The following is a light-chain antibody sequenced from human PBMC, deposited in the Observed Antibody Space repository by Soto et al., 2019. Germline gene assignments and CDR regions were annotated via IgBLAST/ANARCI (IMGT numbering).Light chain of an antibody. V-gene: IGLV2-11*01. CDR1: SSDVGDYNY. Sequence: QSALTQPRSVSGSPEQSVTISCTGTSSDVGDYNYVSWYQQHPGKAPKLLIYAVNMRPSGVPDRFSGSKSGNTASLTISGLQAEDEADYSCCSYAGSYTWVFGGGTKVTVL. CDR2: AVN. J-gene: IGLJ3*02. CDR3: CSYAGSYTWV.